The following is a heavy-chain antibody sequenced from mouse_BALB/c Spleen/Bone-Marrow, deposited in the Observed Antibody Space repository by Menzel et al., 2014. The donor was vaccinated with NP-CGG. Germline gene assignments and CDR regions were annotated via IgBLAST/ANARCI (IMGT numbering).Heavy chain of an antibody. D-gene: IGHD1-1*01. CDR3: ARHTLYYYPSDY. CDR1: GFAFSSYD. CDR2: ISSGGDNT. Sequence: EVQRVESGGGLVKPGGSLKLSCAASGFAFSSYDMSWVRQTPEKRLEWVAFISSGGDNTYYPDTVKGRFTISRDNAKNTLYLQMSSLKSEDTAKYYCARHTLYYYPSDYWGQGTTRTVSS. J-gene: IGHJ2*01. V-gene: IGHV5-12-1*01.